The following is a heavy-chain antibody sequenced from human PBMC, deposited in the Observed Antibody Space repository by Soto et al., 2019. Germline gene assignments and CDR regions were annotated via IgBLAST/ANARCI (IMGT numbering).Heavy chain of an antibody. V-gene: IGHV3-7*01. CDR1: GFTFSSYW. CDR2: IKQDGSEK. CDR3: AKIDYSGYFDY. J-gene: IGHJ4*02. Sequence: LRLSCAASGFTFSSYWMSWVRQAPGKGLEWVANIKQDGSEKYYVDSVKGRFTISRDNAKNSLYLQMNSLRAEDTAVYYCAKIDYSGYFDYWGQGTLVTVSS. D-gene: IGHD4-4*01.